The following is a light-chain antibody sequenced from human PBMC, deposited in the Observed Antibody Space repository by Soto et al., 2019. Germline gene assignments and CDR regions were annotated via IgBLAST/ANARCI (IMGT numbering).Light chain of an antibody. CDR2: DVS. V-gene: IGKV3-11*01. CDR1: QSVSSY. Sequence: EIVLTQSPATLSLSPGERATLSCRASQSVSSYLAWSQQRPGQAPRLLIYDVSNRATGIPARFSGSGSGTDFTLTISSLEPEDFAVYYCQQRSNWPFTFGQGTNLEIK. J-gene: IGKJ2*01. CDR3: QQRSNWPFT.